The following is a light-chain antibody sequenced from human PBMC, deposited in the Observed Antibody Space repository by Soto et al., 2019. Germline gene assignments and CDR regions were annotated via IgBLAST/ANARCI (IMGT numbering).Light chain of an antibody. V-gene: IGKV1-12*01. CDR2: AAS. CDR1: QRIARW. J-gene: IGKJ4*01. Sequence: DIQMTQSPSSLSASVGDRVTITCRASQRIARWLAWYQQKPGKAPKVLIYAASSLRSGVPSRFSGSGSGTDFSLTISSLQPEDLATYYCKQSKSFPLTFGGGTKVEIK. CDR3: KQSKSFPLT.